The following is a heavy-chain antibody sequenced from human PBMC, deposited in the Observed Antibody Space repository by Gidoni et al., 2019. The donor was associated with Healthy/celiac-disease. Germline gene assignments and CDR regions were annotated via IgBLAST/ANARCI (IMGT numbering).Heavy chain of an antibody. CDR1: GFTVSRNY. V-gene: IGHV3-53*01. CDR3: ARDASVDYYYYYGMDV. D-gene: IGHD3-9*01. CDR2: IYSGGST. Sequence: EVQLVESGGGLIQPGGSLRLSCAASGFTVSRNYMSWVRQAPGKGLEWVSVIYSGGSTYYADSVKGRFTISRDNSKNTLYLQMNSLRAEDTAVYYCARDASVDYYYYYGMDVWGQGTTVTVSS. J-gene: IGHJ6*02.